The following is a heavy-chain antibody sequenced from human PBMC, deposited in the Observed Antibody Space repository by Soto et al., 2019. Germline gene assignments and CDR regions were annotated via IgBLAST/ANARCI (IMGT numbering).Heavy chain of an antibody. CDR2: ILYDGSEN. CDR1: GFSFNSYA. V-gene: IGHV3-30*18. D-gene: IGHD3-3*01. Sequence: QVQLVESGGGVVQPGRSLRLSCAASGFSFNSYAMHWVRQAPGKGLEWVALILYDGSENYYADSVKGRFTISRDNSKNTLYLQMASLRTEDTAMYYCAKDPRKITVLGVAIIGDYYFDYWGQGALVTVSS. J-gene: IGHJ4*02. CDR3: AKDPRKITVLGVAIIGDYYFDY.